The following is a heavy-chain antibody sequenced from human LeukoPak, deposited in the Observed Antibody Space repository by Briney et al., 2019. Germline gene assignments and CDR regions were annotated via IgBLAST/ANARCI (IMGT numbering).Heavy chain of an antibody. J-gene: IGHJ4*02. V-gene: IGHV3-23*01. Sequence: GGTLRLSCAASGFTFSSYGMSWVRQAPGKGLEWVSAISGSGGSTYYADSVKGRFTISRDNSKNTLYLQMNSLRAEDTAVYYCAKADFWSGYSHNYWGQGTLVTVSS. D-gene: IGHD3-3*01. CDR2: ISGSGGST. CDR3: AKADFWSGYSHNY. CDR1: GFTFSSYG.